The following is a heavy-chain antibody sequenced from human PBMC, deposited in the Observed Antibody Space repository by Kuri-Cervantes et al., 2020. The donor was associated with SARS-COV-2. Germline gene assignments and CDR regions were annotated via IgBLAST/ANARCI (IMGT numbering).Heavy chain of an antibody. V-gene: IGHV1-46*01. CDR2: INPSGGST. CDR1: GYTFTSYY. D-gene: IGHD2-21*02. CDR3: ARVRGGDCADNYYYYYGMDV. J-gene: IGHJ6*02. Sequence: ASVKVSCKASGYTFTSYYMHWVRQAPGQGLEWMGIINPSGGSTSYAQKFQGRVTMTTDTSTSTAYMELRSLRSDDTAVYYCARVRGGDCADNYYYYYGMDVWGQGTTVTVSS.